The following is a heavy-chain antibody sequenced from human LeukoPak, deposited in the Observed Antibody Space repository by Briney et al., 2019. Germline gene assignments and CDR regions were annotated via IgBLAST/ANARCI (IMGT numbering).Heavy chain of an antibody. CDR2: MNPNSGNT. CDR3: ARGSAPSSSSEGDSWFDP. J-gene: IGHJ5*02. CDR1: GYTFTSYD. D-gene: IGHD6-6*01. V-gene: IGHV1-8*01. Sequence: ASVTVSCKASGYTFTSYDINWVRQATGQGLEWMGWMNPNSGNTGYAQKFQGRVTMTRNTSISTAYMELSSLRSEDTAVYYCARGSAPSSSSEGDSWFDPWGQGTLVTVSS.